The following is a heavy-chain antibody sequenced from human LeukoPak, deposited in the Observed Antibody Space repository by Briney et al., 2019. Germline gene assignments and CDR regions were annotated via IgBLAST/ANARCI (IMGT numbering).Heavy chain of an antibody. Sequence: ASVKVSCKASGYTFTSYGISWVRQAPGQGVEWMGWISDYNGNTNYAQKLQGRVTMTTDTSTSTAYMELRSLRSDDTAVYYCARDSTYDYVWGSYRYPFDYWGQGTLVTVSS. CDR1: GYTFTSYG. D-gene: IGHD3-16*02. CDR2: ISDYNGNT. CDR3: ARDSTYDYVWGSYRYPFDY. J-gene: IGHJ4*02. V-gene: IGHV1-18*01.